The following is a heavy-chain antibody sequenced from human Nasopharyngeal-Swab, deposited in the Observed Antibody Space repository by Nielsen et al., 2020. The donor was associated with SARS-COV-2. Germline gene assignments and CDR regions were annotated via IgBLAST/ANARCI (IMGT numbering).Heavy chain of an antibody. J-gene: IGHJ3*02. CDR1: GISFSSCA. CDR2: ISGSGDTT. D-gene: IGHD1-26*01. Sequence: GESLKISCAASGISFSSCAMIWVRQAPGKGLEWVASISGSGDTTYYADSVKGRFTIARDNFKNTLYLQMNSLRAADTALYYCAKKLVSGRPSALDIWGQGTMVTVSS. CDR3: AKKLVSGRPSALDI. V-gene: IGHV3-23*01.